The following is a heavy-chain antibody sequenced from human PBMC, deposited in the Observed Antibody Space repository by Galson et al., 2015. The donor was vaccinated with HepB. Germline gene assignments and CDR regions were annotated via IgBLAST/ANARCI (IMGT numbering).Heavy chain of an antibody. CDR2: IIPILGIA. V-gene: IGHV1-69*04. D-gene: IGHD3-10*01. Sequence: SVKVSCKASGGTFSSYAISWVRQAPGQGLEWMGRIIPILGIANYAQKFQGSVTITADKSTSTAYMELSSLRSEDTAVYYCAREWGFGEFARFDYWGQGTLVTVSS. J-gene: IGHJ4*02. CDR3: AREWGFGEFARFDY. CDR1: GGTFSSYA.